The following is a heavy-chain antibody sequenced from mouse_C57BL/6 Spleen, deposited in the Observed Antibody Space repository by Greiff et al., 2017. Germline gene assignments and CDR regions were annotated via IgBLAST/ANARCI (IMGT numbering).Heavy chain of an antibody. CDR3: AREGDYDGRGRAWFAY. D-gene: IGHD2-4*01. J-gene: IGHJ3*01. V-gene: IGHV5-4*01. Sequence: EVMLVESGGGLVKPGGSLKLSCAASGFTFSSYAMSWVRQTPEKRLEWVATISDGGSYTYYPDNVKGRFTISRDNAKNNLYLQMSHLKSEDTAMYYCAREGDYDGRGRAWFAYWGQGTLVTLSA. CDR2: ISDGGSYT. CDR1: GFTFSSYA.